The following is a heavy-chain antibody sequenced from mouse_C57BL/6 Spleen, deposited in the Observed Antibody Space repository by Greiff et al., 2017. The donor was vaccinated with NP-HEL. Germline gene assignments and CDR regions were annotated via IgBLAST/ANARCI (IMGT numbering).Heavy chain of an antibody. V-gene: IGHV1-55*01. Sequence: QVQLQQPGAELVKPGASVKMSCKASGYTFTSYWITWVKQRPGQGLEWIGDIYPGSGSTNYNEKFKSKATLTVDTSSSTAYMQLSSLTSEDSAVYYCARRRDYDGSYWYFDVWGTGTTVTVSS. J-gene: IGHJ1*03. CDR1: GYTFTSYW. CDR3: ARRRDYDGSYWYFDV. D-gene: IGHD2-4*01. CDR2: IYPGSGST.